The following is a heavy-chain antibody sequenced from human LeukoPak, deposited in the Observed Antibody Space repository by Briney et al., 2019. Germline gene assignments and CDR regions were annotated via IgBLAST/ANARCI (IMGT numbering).Heavy chain of an antibody. J-gene: IGHJ4*02. V-gene: IGHV4-4*07. Sequence: SETLSLTCTVSGGSISSDYWSWIRQPAGKGLEWIGRIYSSGSTNYNPSLKSRVTMSVDTSKNQFSLKLSSVTAADTAVYYCARHSPQTHDSSGYYYFDYWGQGTLVTVSS. CDR2: IYSSGST. CDR1: GGSISSDY. CDR3: ARHSPQTHDSSGYYYFDY. D-gene: IGHD3-22*01.